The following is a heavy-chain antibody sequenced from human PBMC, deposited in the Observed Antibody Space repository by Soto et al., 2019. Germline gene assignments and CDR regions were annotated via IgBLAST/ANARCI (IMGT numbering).Heavy chain of an antibody. CDR1: GFTFSGFP. Sequence: EVQLAESGGGLVQPGGSLKLSCAASGFTFSGFPMHWGRQASGKGLEWVGRIRSKTKNYATAYAASVEGRFTINRDDSKNTAYLQMSSRKVEDTALYFCTRRNSVATGTKEFDYWRQGTLVTVSS. CDR3: TRRNSVATGTKEFDY. V-gene: IGHV3-73*01. CDR2: IRSKTKNYAT. J-gene: IGHJ4*02. D-gene: IGHD1-1*01.